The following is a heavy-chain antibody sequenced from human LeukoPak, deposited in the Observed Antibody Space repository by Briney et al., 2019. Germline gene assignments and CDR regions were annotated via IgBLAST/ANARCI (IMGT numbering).Heavy chain of an antibody. CDR2: IYYSGST. Sequence: PSETLSLTCTVSVASISITTYYWGWIRQPPREGLEWIASIYYSGSTYYNPALKSRVTISVDPSKKHFSLKLSSVNDADTAGYYRARHRYSSGWPPEGDFAIWGQGTMVTVSS. V-gene: IGHV4-39*01. CDR1: VASISITTYY. D-gene: IGHD6-19*01. CDR3: ARHRYSSGWPPEGDFAI. J-gene: IGHJ3*02.